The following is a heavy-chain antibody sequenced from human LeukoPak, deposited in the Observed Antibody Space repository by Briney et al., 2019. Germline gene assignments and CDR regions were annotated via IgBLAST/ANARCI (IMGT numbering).Heavy chain of an antibody. D-gene: IGHD2-15*01. CDR1: GFTFSSYA. CDR2: ISYDGSNK. Sequence: GGSLRLSCAASGFTFSSYAMHWVRQAPGKGLEWVAVISYDGSNKYYADSVKGRFTISRDNSKNTLYLQMNSLRAEDTAVYYCARMRDGCSGGSCYAFDIWGQGTMVTVSS. CDR3: ARMRDGCSGGSCYAFDI. V-gene: IGHV3-30-3*01. J-gene: IGHJ3*02.